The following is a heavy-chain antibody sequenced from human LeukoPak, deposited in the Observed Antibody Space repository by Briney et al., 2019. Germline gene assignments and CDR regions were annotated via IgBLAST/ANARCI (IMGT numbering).Heavy chain of an antibody. CDR3: ARALHDFWSGYFDY. CDR1: GGSISSGDYC. J-gene: IGHJ4*02. V-gene: IGHV4-61*08. D-gene: IGHD3-3*01. Sequence: SETLSLTCTVSGGSISSGDYCWSWIRQPPGKGLEWIGYIYYSGSTNYNPSLKSRVTISVDTSKNQFSLKLSSVTAADTAVYYCARALHDFWSGYFDYWGQGTLVAVSS. CDR2: IYYSGST.